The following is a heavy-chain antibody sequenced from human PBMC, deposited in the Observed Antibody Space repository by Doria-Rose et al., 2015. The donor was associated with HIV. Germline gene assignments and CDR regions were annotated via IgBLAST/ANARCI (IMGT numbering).Heavy chain of an antibody. CDR1: GVSLSSPGMG. Sequence: QVTLKESGPVLVKPTETLTLTCTVSGVSLSSPGMGVSWIRQPPGKALEWLANIFSDDESSYKTSLKSRLTISRGTSKSQVVLTMTDMDPVDTATYYCARIKSSRWYHKYYFDFWGQGTLVIASA. CDR3: ARIKSSRWYHKYYFDF. D-gene: IGHD6-13*01. J-gene: IGHJ4*02. CDR2: IFSDDES. V-gene: IGHV2-26*01.